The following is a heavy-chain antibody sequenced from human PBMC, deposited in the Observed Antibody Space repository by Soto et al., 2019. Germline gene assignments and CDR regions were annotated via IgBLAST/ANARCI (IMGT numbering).Heavy chain of an antibody. CDR3: ARDPYSGGYHDAFDI. D-gene: IGHD1-26*01. J-gene: IGHJ3*02. Sequence: PGGSLRLSCAASGFTFSVYGMHWVRQAPGKGLEWVAVTWLDGGSTYYADSVKGRFTISRDNSKNTLYLHMNSLRAEDTAVYFCARDPYSGGYHDAFDIWGQGTKVTVSS. CDR2: TWLDGGST. CDR1: GFTFSVYG. V-gene: IGHV3-33*01.